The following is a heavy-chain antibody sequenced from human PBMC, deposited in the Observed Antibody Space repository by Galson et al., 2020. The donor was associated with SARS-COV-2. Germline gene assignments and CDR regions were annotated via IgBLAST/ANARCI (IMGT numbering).Heavy chain of an antibody. Sequence: GESLKISCAASGFTFSNAWMTWVRQAPGKGLEWVGRIKSKTYGGTTDYAAPVKGRFSISRDDSKNTLYLQMNSLKIEDTAVYFCTTDVGSHNYYYDYMDVWGKGTTVTVSS. CDR3: TTDVGSHNYYYDYMDV. J-gene: IGHJ6*03. CDR1: GFTFSNAW. D-gene: IGHD1-26*01. V-gene: IGHV3-15*01. CDR2: IKSKTYGGTT.